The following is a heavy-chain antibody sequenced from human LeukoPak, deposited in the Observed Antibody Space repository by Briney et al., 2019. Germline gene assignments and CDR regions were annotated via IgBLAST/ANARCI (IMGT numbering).Heavy chain of an antibody. CDR2: ISTSGGTR. CDR3: ATSTYSSSPS. Sequence: GGSLRLSCAASGFTFSSYTMNWVRQAAGKGLEWVSYISTSGGTRFYADSVEGRFTISRDDAKNPLYLQMNSLRAEDTAMYYCATSTYSSSPSWGQGTLVTVSS. V-gene: IGHV3-48*04. CDR1: GFTFSSYT. D-gene: IGHD6-6*01. J-gene: IGHJ5*02.